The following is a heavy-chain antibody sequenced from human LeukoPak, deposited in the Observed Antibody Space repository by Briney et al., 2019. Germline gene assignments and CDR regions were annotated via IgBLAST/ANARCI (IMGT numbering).Heavy chain of an antibody. CDR3: AKDWYYDFWSGYSGSFDI. Sequence: GASLRLSCAASGFSFSSYAMTWVRQALGKGLEWVSGISGSGGSTYYADSVKGRFTISRDNSKNTLYLQMNSLRAEDTAVYYCAKDWYYDFWSGYSGSFDIWGQGTMVTVSS. D-gene: IGHD3-3*01. J-gene: IGHJ3*02. CDR2: ISGSGGST. V-gene: IGHV3-23*01. CDR1: GFSFSSYA.